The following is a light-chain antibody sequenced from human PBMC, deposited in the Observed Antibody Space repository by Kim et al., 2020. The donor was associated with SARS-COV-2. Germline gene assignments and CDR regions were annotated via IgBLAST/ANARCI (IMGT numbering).Light chain of an antibody. Sequence: SYELTQPPSVSVTPGQTASITCSGDKLGDKYACWYHRKPGHSPVLVIYQDSKRPSGIPERFSGSNSGNTATLTISGTQARDEADYYCQAWDSSTAVFGGGTQLTVL. CDR1: KLGDKY. CDR3: QAWDSSTAV. CDR2: QDS. V-gene: IGLV3-1*01. J-gene: IGLJ2*01.